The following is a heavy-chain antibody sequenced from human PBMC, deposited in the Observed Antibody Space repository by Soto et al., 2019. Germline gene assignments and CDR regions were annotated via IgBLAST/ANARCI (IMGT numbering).Heavy chain of an antibody. Sequence: GETLKISCKGSGYSFTSYWIGWVRQMPGKGLEWMGIIYPGDSDTRYSPSFQGQVTISADKSISTAYLQWSSLKASDTAMYYCARTGTRLLDAFDIWGQGTMVTVSS. V-gene: IGHV5-51*01. J-gene: IGHJ3*02. CDR3: ARTGTRLLDAFDI. D-gene: IGHD7-27*01. CDR2: IYPGDSDT. CDR1: GYSFTSYW.